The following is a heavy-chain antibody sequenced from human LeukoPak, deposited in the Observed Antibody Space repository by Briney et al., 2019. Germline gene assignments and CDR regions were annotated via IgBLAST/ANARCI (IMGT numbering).Heavy chain of an antibody. CDR3: ASRPASETYYAVFDY. J-gene: IGHJ4*02. D-gene: IGHD3-3*01. V-gene: IGHV3-23*01. Sequence: GGSLRLSCVASGLTFSSHAMAWVRQTPGKGLEWVSGITGSGGSTYHAESVKGRFIISRDNSKNTLYLQMNNLRAEDTAVYYCASRPASETYYAVFDYWGQGTLVTVSS. CDR2: ITGSGGST. CDR1: GLTFSSHA.